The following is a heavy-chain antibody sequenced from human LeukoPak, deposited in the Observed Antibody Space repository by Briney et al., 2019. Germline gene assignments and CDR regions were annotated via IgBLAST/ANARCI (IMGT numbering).Heavy chain of an antibody. D-gene: IGHD4-11*01. CDR2: INCNTGGT. Sequence: GASVKVSCKASGYTFIGYYIHWVRQAPGQGLEWMGWINCNTGGTNYAQKFQGRVTMTRDTSAARIYMELSSLRSDDTAVYYCARWTTTYLDYWGQGTLVTVSS. J-gene: IGHJ4*02. CDR3: ARWTTTYLDY. CDR1: GYTFIGYY. V-gene: IGHV1-2*02.